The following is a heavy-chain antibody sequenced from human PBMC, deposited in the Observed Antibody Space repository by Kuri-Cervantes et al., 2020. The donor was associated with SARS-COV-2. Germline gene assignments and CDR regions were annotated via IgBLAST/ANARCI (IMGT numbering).Heavy chain of an antibody. CDR1: GGSTSSYY. D-gene: IGHD3-3*01. Sequence: SETLSLTCTVSGGSTSSYYWSWIRQPPGKGLEWIGYIYYSGSTNYNPSLKSRVTISVDTSKNQFSLKLSSVTAADTAVYYCARGLVQDYDFWSGYEYWGQGTLVTVSS. CDR3: ARGLVQDYDFWSGYEY. V-gene: IGHV4-59*01. J-gene: IGHJ4*02. CDR2: IYYSGST.